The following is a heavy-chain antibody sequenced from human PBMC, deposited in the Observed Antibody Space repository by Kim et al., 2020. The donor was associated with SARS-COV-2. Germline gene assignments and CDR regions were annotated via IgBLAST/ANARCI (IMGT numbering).Heavy chain of an antibody. CDR3: ARQGQGGLFDY. J-gene: IGHJ4*02. Sequence: ELRYSPSFQGQVTISADKSISTAYLQWSSLKASDTAMYYCARQGQGGLFDYWGQGTLVTVSS. V-gene: IGHV5-51*01. CDR2: EL. D-gene: IGHD3-16*01.